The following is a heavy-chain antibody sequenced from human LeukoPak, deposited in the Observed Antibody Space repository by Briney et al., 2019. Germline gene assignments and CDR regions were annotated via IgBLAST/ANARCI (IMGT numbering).Heavy chain of an antibody. Sequence: SVKVSCKASGGTFSSYAISWVRQAPGQGLEWMGGIIPIFGTANYAQKFQGRVTITADESTSTAYMELSSLRSEDTAVYYCASPMDQSLYYYYYYGMDVWGQGTTVTVSS. CDR3: ASPMDQSLYYYYYYGMDV. D-gene: IGHD3-10*01. V-gene: IGHV1-69*13. J-gene: IGHJ6*02. CDR2: IIPIFGTA. CDR1: GGTFSSYA.